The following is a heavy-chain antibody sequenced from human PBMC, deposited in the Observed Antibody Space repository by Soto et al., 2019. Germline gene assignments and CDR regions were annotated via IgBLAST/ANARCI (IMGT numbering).Heavy chain of an antibody. V-gene: IGHV3-43*01. J-gene: IGHJ6*02. CDR1: GFTFDDYT. CDR3: AKELGGYRRVCYYYGMDV. D-gene: IGHD5-12*01. Sequence: GGSLRLSCAASGFTFDDYTMHWVRQAPGKGLEWVSLISWDGGSTYYADSVKGRFTISRDNSKNSLYLQMNSLRTEDTALYYCAKELGGYRRVCYYYGMDVWGQGTTVTVSS. CDR2: ISWDGGST.